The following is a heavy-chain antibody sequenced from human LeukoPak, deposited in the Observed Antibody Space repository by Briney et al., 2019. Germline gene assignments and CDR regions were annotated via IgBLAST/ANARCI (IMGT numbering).Heavy chain of an antibody. Sequence: SETLSLTCAVYGGSFSGYYWRWVRQPPGKGLEWIGEVNHSGSTNYNPSLKSRVTISVDTSKNQFSLKLSSVTAADTAVYYCARSLGSGSYYRNYWGQGTLVTVSS. V-gene: IGHV4-34*01. CDR3: ARSLGSGSYYRNY. D-gene: IGHD3-10*01. CDR1: GGSFSGYY. J-gene: IGHJ4*02. CDR2: VNHSGST.